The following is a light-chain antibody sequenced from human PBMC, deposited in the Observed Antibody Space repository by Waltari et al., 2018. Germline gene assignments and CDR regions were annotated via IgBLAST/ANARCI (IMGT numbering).Light chain of an antibody. V-gene: IGKV3-20*01. J-gene: IGKJ1*01. CDR1: QSVAKY. Sequence: EIVLTQSPGSLSLSPGERATLACKASQSVAKYLAWYQQKPGQAPRLLIYHSSIRATGIQDRFSGSGYGTDFSLTISRLEPEDFAVYFCQKYVNLPATFGQGTTVEV. CDR3: QKYVNLPAT. CDR2: HSS.